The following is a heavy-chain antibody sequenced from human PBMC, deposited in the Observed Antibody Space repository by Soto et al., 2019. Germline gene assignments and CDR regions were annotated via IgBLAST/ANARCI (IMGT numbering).Heavy chain of an antibody. D-gene: IGHD3-10*01. V-gene: IGHV3-30-3*01. Sequence: GGSLRLSCAASGFTFSSYAMHWVRQAPGKGLEWVAVISYDGSNKYYADSVKGRFTISRDNSKNTLYLQMNSLRAEDTAVYYCAGDPEFDYYYGSGSYTADYWGQGTLVTVSS. CDR2: ISYDGSNK. J-gene: IGHJ4*02. CDR3: AGDPEFDYYYGSGSYTADY. CDR1: GFTFSSYA.